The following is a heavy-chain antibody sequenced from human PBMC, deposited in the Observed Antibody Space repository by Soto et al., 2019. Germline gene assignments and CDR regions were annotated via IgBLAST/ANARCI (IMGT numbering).Heavy chain of an antibody. CDR2: ISTSGGAT. Sequence: EVQLLESGGGLVQPGGSLRLSCAASGFTFNSYSMNWVRQAPGKGLEWVSGISTSGGATYSAVSVKGRFTISRDNSKNTLYLQMNSLRAGDTALYYCAKSTGRPSGLPRCVDDLGQGTLVTVCS. D-gene: IGHD2-2*01. J-gene: IGHJ4*02. V-gene: IGHV3-23*01. CDR3: AKSTGRPSGLPRCVDD. CDR1: GFTFNSYS.